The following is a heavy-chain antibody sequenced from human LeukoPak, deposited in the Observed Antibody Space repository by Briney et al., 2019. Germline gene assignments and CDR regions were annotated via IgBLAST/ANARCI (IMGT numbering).Heavy chain of an antibody. Sequence: GRSLRLSRAASGFTFSSYGMHWVRQAPGKGLEWVAVISHDGSSKYFADSVKGRFTISRDNPKNMLDLQMHSLRAEDTAVYYCAKSIRFCSSSSCFAGYYNYGLHVWGQGTTVIVSS. D-gene: IGHD2-2*01. V-gene: IGHV3-30*18. CDR3: AKSIRFCSSSSCFAGYYNYGLHV. J-gene: IGHJ6*02. CDR1: GFTFSSYG. CDR2: ISHDGSSK.